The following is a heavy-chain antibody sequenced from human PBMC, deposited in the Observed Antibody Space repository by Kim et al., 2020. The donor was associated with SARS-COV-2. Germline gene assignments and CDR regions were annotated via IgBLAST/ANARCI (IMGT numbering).Heavy chain of an antibody. CDR2: IYYSGST. D-gene: IGHD6-6*01. CDR1: GGSISSGGYY. V-gene: IGHV4-31*03. J-gene: IGHJ4*02. Sequence: SETLSLTCTVSGGSISSGGYYWSWIRQHPGKGLEWIGYIYYSGSTYYNPSLKSRVTISVDTSKNQFSLKLSSVTAADTAVYYCARGEAARNFDYWGQGTLVTVSS. CDR3: ARGEAARNFDY.